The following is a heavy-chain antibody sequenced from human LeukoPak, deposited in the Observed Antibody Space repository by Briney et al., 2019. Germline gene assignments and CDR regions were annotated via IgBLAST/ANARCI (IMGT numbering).Heavy chain of an antibody. CDR3: ARQKYLRGPDVEYFDY. Sequence: EGSLILSCTASGFTFSSYWMSWVRQAPGKGLEGVANIKKDGSEKYYVDSVKGRFTISRDNAKNSLYLQMNSLRAEDTAVYYCARQKYLRGPDVEYFDYWGQGTLVTVSS. CDR1: GFTFSSYW. D-gene: IGHD5/OR15-5a*01. J-gene: IGHJ4*02. CDR2: IKKDGSEK. V-gene: IGHV3-7*01.